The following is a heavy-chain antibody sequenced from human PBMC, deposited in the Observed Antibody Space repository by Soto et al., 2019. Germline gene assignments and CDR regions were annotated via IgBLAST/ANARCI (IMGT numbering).Heavy chain of an antibody. D-gene: IGHD5-12*01. CDR2: ISSDGSRK. CDR3: AKLVGVASIGDY. CDR1: GFTFSTYG. J-gene: IGHJ4*02. V-gene: IGHV3-30*18. Sequence: QVQLLESGGGVVLPGRSLRLSCAASGFTFSTYGMHWVRQAPGKGLQWVAVISSDGSRKYYGDSVKGRFTISRDNSKNTLYLQMNSLRIEDTAVYYCAKLVGVASIGDYWGQGTLVTVSS.